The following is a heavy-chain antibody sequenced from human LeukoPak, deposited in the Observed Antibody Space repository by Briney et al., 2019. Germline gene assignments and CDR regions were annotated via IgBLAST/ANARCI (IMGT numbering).Heavy chain of an antibody. CDR3: ARVDRYHYYLDV. CDR1: AGTFSSYS. J-gene: IGHJ6*03. V-gene: IGHV1-69*05. Sequence: ASVNVSCKASAGTFSSYSITWVRQAPGQGLEWMGGIMPLFNTANYAQQFQGRVTITTDESTSTAYMELSSLRFEDTAMYYCARVDRYHYYLDVWGKGTTVTVSS. CDR2: IMPLFNTA.